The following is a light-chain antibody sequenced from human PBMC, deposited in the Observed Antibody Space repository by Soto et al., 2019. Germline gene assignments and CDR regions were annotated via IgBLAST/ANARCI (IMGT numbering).Light chain of an antibody. V-gene: IGKV1-33*01. CDR3: QQYYILPLT. Sequence: DIQMTQSPSSLSASVGDRVTITCQASEDISSYLNWYQQQPGKAPNLLIYDASNLQTGVPSRFSGSVSGTDFTFTISSLQPEDFATYYCQQYYILPLTFGGGTMVDNK. CDR1: EDISSY. CDR2: DAS. J-gene: IGKJ4*01.